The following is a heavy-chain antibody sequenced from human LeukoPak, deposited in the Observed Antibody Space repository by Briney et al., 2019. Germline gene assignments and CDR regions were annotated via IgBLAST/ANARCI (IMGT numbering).Heavy chain of an antibody. CDR2: INPSGGGT. D-gene: IGHD1-1*01. Sequence: ASVTVSCTASGYTLTSHFMHWVRQAPGQPLEWMGIINPSGGGTIYAHKFQGRVTMTSDTSTSTGYMELSSLRSEDTAVYYCARGDLSWNDPGVVYWGQGTLVTVSS. J-gene: IGHJ4*02. V-gene: IGHV1-46*01. CDR3: ARGDLSWNDPGVVY. CDR1: GYTLTSHF.